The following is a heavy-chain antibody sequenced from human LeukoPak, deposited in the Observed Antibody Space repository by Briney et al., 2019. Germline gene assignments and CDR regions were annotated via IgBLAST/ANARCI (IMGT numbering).Heavy chain of an antibody. J-gene: IGHJ4*02. V-gene: IGHV3-30*02. CDR2: IRYDGSNK. CDR1: GFTFSSYG. CDR3: AKDYDSSGYLNYFDY. Sequence: GRSLRLSCAASGFTFSSYGMHWVRQAPGKGLEWVAFIRYDGSNKYYADSVKGRFTISRDNSKNTLYLQMNSLRAEDTAVYYCAKDYDSSGYLNYFDYWGQGTLVTVSS. D-gene: IGHD3-22*01.